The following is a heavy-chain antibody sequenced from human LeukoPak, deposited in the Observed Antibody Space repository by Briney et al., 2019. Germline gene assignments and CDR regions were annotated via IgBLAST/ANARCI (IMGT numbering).Heavy chain of an antibody. CDR1: GGSFRAYC. Sequence: ASETLSLTCTVYGGSFRAYCWSWVRQPPGKGLEWIGEINHSGSTNYNPSLKSRVTMSVDTSKNQFSLKLSSVTAADTAVYYCARDTYGGFDYWGQGALVTVSS. D-gene: IGHD4-23*01. CDR2: INHSGST. V-gene: IGHV4-34*01. CDR3: ARDTYGGFDY. J-gene: IGHJ4*02.